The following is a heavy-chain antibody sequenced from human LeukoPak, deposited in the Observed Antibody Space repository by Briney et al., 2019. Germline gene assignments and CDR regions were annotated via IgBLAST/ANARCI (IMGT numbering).Heavy chain of an antibody. CDR2: INPIFGTA. Sequence: SVKVSCKASGGTFSSYAISWVRQAPGQGLEWMGGINPIFGTANYAQKFQGRVTITADESTSTAYMELSSLRSEDTAVYYCASDNCSGGSCYYYYGMDVWGQGTTVTVSS. CDR1: GGTFSSYA. J-gene: IGHJ6*02. V-gene: IGHV1-69*13. D-gene: IGHD2-15*01. CDR3: ASDNCSGGSCYYYYGMDV.